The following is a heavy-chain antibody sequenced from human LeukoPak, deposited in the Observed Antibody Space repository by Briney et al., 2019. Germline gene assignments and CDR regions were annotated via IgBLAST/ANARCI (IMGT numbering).Heavy chain of an antibody. J-gene: IGHJ3*02. CDR2: IYTSGST. CDR3: ASLNPQRGAFDI. Sequence: SETLSLTCAVYGGSFSGYYWSWIRQPAGKGLEWIGRIYTSGSTNYNPSLKSRVTMSVDTSKNQFSLNLHSVTAADTAVYYCASLNPQRGAFDIWGQGTMVTVSS. D-gene: IGHD2-2*01. V-gene: IGHV4-59*10. CDR1: GGSFSGYY.